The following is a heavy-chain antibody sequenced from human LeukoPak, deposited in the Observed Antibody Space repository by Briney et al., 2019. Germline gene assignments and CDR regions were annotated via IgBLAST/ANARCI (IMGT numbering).Heavy chain of an antibody. CDR2: IYYSGST. Sequence: PSETLSLTCTISGGSISSSNYYWGWIRQPPGKGLEWIGSIYYSGSTYYNPSLKSRVTISVDTSKNQFSLKLSSVTAADTAVYYCASLYDSSGLTPAKGFDYWGQGTLVTVSS. CDR1: GGSISSSNYY. V-gene: IGHV4-39*01. D-gene: IGHD3-22*01. CDR3: ASLYDSSGLTPAKGFDY. J-gene: IGHJ4*02.